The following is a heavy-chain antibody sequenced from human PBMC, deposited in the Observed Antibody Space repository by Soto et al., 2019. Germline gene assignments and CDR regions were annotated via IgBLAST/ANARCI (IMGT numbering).Heavy chain of an antibody. CDR1: GFTFSSYG. D-gene: IGHD3-10*01. CDR3: AKLLAGDYGSGGTFDY. CDR2: ISYDGSNK. Sequence: QVQLVESGGGVVQPGRSLRLSCAASGFTFSSYGMHWVRQAPGKGLEWVAVISYDGSNKYYADSVKGRFTISRDNSKNTLYLQMNSLRAEDTAVYYCAKLLAGDYGSGGTFDYWGQGTLVTVSS. J-gene: IGHJ4*02. V-gene: IGHV3-30*18.